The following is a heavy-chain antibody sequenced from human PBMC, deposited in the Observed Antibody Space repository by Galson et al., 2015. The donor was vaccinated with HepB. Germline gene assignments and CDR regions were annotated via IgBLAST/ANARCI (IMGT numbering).Heavy chain of an antibody. CDR2: ISYDGSNK. Sequence: LRLSCAASGFTFSSYGMHWVRQAPGKGLEWVAVISYDGSNKYYADSVKGRFTISRDNSKNTLYLQMNSLRAEDTAVYYCAKDAGYCTNGVCWTADYYYGMDVWGQGTTVTVSS. J-gene: IGHJ6*02. V-gene: IGHV3-30*18. D-gene: IGHD2-8*01. CDR3: AKDAGYCTNGVCWTADYYYGMDV. CDR1: GFTFSSYG.